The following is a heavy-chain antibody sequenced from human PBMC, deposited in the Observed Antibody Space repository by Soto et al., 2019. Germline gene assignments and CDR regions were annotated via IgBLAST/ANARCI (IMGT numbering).Heavy chain of an antibody. V-gene: IGHV3-21*01. J-gene: IGHJ6*03. D-gene: IGHD2-2*01. Sequence: PGGSLRLSCAASGFTFSSYSMNWVRQAPGKGLEWVSSISSSSSYIYYADSVKGRFTISRDNAKNSLYPQMNSLRAEDTAVYYCARVVVRDYYMDVWGKGTTVTVSS. CDR3: ARVVVRDYYMDV. CDR2: ISSSSSYI. CDR1: GFTFSSYS.